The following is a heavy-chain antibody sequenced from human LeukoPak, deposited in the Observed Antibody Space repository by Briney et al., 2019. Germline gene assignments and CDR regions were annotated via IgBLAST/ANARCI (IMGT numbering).Heavy chain of an antibody. CDR3: ARDRGWGNYYDSSGYYLSGPSY. CDR2: MNPNSGNT. D-gene: IGHD3-22*01. V-gene: IGHV1-8*01. Sequence: GASVKVSCKASGYTFTSYNINWVRQATGQGLEWMGWMNPNSGNTGYAQKFQGRVTMTTDTSISTAYMELSSLRSEDTAVYYRARDRGWGNYYDSSGYYLSGPSYWGQGTLVTVSS. CDR1: GYTFTSYN. J-gene: IGHJ4*02.